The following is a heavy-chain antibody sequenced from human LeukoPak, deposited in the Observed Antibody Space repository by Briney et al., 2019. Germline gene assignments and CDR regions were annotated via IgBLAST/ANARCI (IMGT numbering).Heavy chain of an antibody. CDR2: IYTSGST. CDR3: ATEEGYNAY. J-gene: IGHJ4*02. CDR1: GGSISSGSYY. V-gene: IGHV4-61*02. Sequence: SETLSLTCTVSGGSISSGSYYWSWIRQPAGKGLEWIGRIYTSGSTNYNPSLKSRDTISVDMSRSHFSLKLSSVTAADTAVYYCATEEGYNAYWGQGILVTVSS. D-gene: IGHD5-24*01.